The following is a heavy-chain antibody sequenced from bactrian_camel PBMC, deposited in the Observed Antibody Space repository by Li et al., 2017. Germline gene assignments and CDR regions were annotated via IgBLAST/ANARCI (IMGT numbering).Heavy chain of an antibody. CDR3: VARPFQCPGWSLPTPGLFAH. Sequence: QLVESGGGLVQPGGSLRLSCAASGFIFRDHYMNWVRQAPGKGLEWVSTIRSDDTTYEANSVKGRFTISQDIAKNTLYLQMNSLKPEDTAMYYCVARPFQCPGWSLPTPGLFAHWGQGTQVTVS. V-gene: IGHV3S28*01. J-gene: IGHJ4*01. CDR1: GFIFRDHY. D-gene: IGHD1*01. CDR2: IRSDDTT.